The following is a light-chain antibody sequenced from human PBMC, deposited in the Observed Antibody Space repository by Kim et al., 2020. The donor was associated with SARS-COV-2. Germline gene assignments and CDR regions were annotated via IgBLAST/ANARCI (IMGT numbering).Light chain of an antibody. V-gene: IGKV1-39*01. CDR1: QSISNY. Sequence: DIQMTQSPSSLSASVGDRVTITCRASQSISNYVNWYQQKPGKAPNLLIYAASSLQSGVPSRFSGSGSGTDFTLTISSLQPEDFATYYCQHTYSTPQTFGQGTKVDIK. J-gene: IGKJ1*01. CDR2: AAS. CDR3: QHTYSTPQT.